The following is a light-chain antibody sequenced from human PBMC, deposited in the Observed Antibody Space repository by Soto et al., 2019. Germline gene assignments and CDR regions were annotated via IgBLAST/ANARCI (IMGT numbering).Light chain of an antibody. J-gene: IGKJ1*01. CDR1: QSVSSSY. CDR3: QQYGSSLWT. CDR2: GAS. Sequence: EIVLTQSPGTLSLSPAEIAPLSCTPSQSVSSSYLAWYQQKPGQAPRLLIYGASSRATGIPDRFSGSGSGTDFTLTISRLEPEDFAVYYCQQYGSSLWTFGQGTKVDIK. V-gene: IGKV3-20*01.